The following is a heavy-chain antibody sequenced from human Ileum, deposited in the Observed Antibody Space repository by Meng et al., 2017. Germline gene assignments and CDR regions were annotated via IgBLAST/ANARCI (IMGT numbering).Heavy chain of an antibody. CDR2: TYYRSKWFN. Sequence: QLPLQTSGPGLVKPSPTLSPSCAISGDSVSSNSAAWNWIRQSPSRGLEWLGRTYYRSKWFNEYAVSVKSRITINPDTSENQFSLQLNSVTPEDAAVYYCARGGGSYYHFDYWGQGTLVTVSS. V-gene: IGHV6-1*01. CDR3: ARGGGSYYHFDY. CDR1: GDSVSSNSAA. D-gene: IGHD1-26*01. J-gene: IGHJ4*02.